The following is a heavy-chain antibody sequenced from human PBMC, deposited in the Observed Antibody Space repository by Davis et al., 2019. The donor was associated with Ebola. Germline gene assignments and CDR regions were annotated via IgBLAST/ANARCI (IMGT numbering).Heavy chain of an antibody. Sequence: GGSLRLSCAASGFTFSSYGMHWVRQAPGKGLEWVAVIWYDGSNKYYADSVKGRFTISRDNSKNTLYLQMNSLRAEDTAVYYCAREVVYYDFWSGYYRSYYGMDVWGQGTTVTVSS. CDR1: GFTFSSYG. CDR3: AREVVYYDFWSGYYRSYYGMDV. CDR2: IWYDGSNK. D-gene: IGHD3-3*01. J-gene: IGHJ6*02. V-gene: IGHV3-33*01.